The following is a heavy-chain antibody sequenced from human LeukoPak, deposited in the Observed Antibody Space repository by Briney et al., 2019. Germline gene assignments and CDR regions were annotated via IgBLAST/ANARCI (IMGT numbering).Heavy chain of an antibody. CDR2: INHSGST. Sequence: PSETLSLTCAVYGGSFSGAYWSWIRQAPGKGLEWIGEINHSGSTNYNPSLKSRVTMSLDTSKKQVSLKLNSVTAADTAVYYCARGPTAVRGVLRFYYYMDIWGKGTAVTVSS. V-gene: IGHV4-34*01. CDR3: ARGPTAVRGVLRFYYYMDI. D-gene: IGHD3-10*01. J-gene: IGHJ6*03. CDR1: GGSFSGAY.